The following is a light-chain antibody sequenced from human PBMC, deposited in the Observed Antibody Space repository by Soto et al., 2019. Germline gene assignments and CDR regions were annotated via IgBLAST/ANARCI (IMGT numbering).Light chain of an antibody. CDR2: KAS. V-gene: IGKV1-5*03. CDR1: QSINSW. J-gene: IGKJ1*01. CDR3: QQYNSLSRT. Sequence: DIPMTQSPSTLSASVGDRVTITCRASQSINSWLAWYQQRPGKAPKLLIYKASNLQSGVPSRFSGSGSGTEFTLTISSLQPDDFATYYCQQYNSLSRTFGQGTKVEIK.